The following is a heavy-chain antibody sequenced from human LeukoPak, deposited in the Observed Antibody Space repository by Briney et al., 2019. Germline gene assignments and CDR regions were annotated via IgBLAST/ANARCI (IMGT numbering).Heavy chain of an antibody. V-gene: IGHV3-74*01. CDR3: AWGTLGSGWYWHFDY. J-gene: IGHJ4*02. D-gene: IGHD6-19*01. CDR1: GFSFSSYW. CDR2: ISSDGSGT. Sequence: GGSLRLSCAASGFSFSSYWMHWVRQAPGKGLVWVSRISSDGSGTASADSVEGRFTISRDNAKNTLYLQMNSLRVEDTAVYYCAWGTLGSGWYWHFDYWGQGTLVTVSS.